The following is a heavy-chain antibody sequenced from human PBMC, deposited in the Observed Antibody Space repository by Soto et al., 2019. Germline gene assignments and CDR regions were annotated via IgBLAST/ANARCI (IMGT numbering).Heavy chain of an antibody. CDR1: GGTFSSYA. Sequence: ASVKVSCKASGGTFSSYAISWVRQAPGQGLEWMGGIIPIFGTANYAQKFRGRVTITADGSTSTAYMELSSLRSEDTAVYYCARYCSGAFYYFDYWGQGTLVTVSS. D-gene: IGHD2-15*01. V-gene: IGHV1-69*13. CDR3: ARYCSGAFYYFDY. J-gene: IGHJ4*02. CDR2: IIPIFGTA.